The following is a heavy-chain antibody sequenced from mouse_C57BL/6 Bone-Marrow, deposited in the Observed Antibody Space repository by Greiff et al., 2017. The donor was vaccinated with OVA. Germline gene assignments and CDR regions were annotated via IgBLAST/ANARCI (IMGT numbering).Heavy chain of an antibody. D-gene: IGHD1-3*01. Sequence: QVQLQQPGAELVRPGTSVKLSCKASGYTFTSYWMHWVKQRPGQGLEWIGVIDPSDSYTNYNQKFKGKATLTVDTSSSTAYMQLSSLTSEDSAVYYCASNSPWFAYWGQGTLVTVSA. J-gene: IGHJ3*01. V-gene: IGHV1-59*01. CDR2: IDPSDSYT. CDR3: ASNSPWFAY. CDR1: GYTFTSYW.